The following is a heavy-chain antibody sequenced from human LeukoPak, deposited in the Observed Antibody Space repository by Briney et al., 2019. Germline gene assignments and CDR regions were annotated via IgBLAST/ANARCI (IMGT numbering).Heavy chain of an antibody. J-gene: IGHJ4*02. D-gene: IGHD3-10*01. Sequence: PGGSLRLSCAASGFTFSSYGMSWVRQAPGKGLEWVSFITTSGATTSYADSVKGRFTSSRDNAKNSLYLQMNSLRAEDTAVYYCARDGSYYGSGSYYKYYFDYWGQGTLVTVSS. CDR2: ITTSGATT. V-gene: IGHV3-23*01. CDR3: ARDGSYYGSGSYYKYYFDY. CDR1: GFTFSSYG.